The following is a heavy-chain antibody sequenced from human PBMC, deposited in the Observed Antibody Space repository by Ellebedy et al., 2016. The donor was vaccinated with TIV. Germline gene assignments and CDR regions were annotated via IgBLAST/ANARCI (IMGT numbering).Heavy chain of an antibody. D-gene: IGHD1-26*01. J-gene: IGHJ4*02. CDR3: ARDSRPNIGSL. CDR1: GVTVSSDF. V-gene: IGHV3-66*01. Sequence: GESLKISCAASGVTVSSDFMSWVRQAPGKGPEWVSIIYSDDRTFYSDSVEGRFTISRDNFKNTLYLQMNSLRVEDTAVYFWARDSRPNIGSLWGQGTLVTVSS. CDR2: IYSDDRT.